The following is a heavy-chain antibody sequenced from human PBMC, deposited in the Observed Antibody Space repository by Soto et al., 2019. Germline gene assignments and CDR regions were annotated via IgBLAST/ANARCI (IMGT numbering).Heavy chain of an antibody. D-gene: IGHD3-10*01. CDR2: IWPDGSEK. V-gene: IGHV3-33*01. Sequence: QVQLVESGGGVVQPGTSLRLSCAASGFTSGSHVMRWVRQAPGKGLEWMALIWPDGSEKFYADSVKGRFVISRDNYKNTLYLQMNSLRVEDTAIYYCAREGPTTFSGSTDYWGQGTLVTVSS. CDR1: GFTSGSHV. J-gene: IGHJ4*02. CDR3: AREGPTTFSGSTDY.